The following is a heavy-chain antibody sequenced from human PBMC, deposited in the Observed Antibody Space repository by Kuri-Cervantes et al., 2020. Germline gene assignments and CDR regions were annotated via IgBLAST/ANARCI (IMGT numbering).Heavy chain of an antibody. J-gene: IGHJ4*02. CDR3: ASLYYYDTTH. CDR2: IYHSGST. D-gene: IGHD3-22*01. CDR1: GYSISSGYY. V-gene: IGHV4-38-2*01. Sequence: ESLKISCAVSGYSISSGYYWGWIRQPPGKGLEWIGSIYHSGSTYYNPSLKSRVTISVDTSKNQFSLNLSSVTAADTAMYYCASLYYYDTTHWGQGTLVTVSS.